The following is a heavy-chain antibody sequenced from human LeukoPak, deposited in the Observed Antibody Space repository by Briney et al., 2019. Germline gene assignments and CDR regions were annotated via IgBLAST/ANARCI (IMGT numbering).Heavy chain of an antibody. CDR2: INPNSGGT. V-gene: IGHV1-2*02. CDR3: ARDTELNWNYGWFDP. D-gene: IGHD1-7*01. CDR1: GYTFTSYY. Sequence: ASVKVSCKASGYTFTSYYMHWVRQAPGQGLEWMGWINPNSGGTNYAQKFQGRVTMTRDTSISTAYMELSRLRSDDTAVYYCARDTELNWNYGWFDPWGQGTLVTVSS. J-gene: IGHJ5*02.